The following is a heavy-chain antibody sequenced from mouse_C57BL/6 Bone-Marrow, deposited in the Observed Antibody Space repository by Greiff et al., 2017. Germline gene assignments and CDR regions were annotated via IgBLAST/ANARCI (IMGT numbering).Heavy chain of an antibody. V-gene: IGHV4-1*01. CDR1: GIDFSRYW. CDR3: ARPGDSSGYYAMDY. D-gene: IGHD3-2*02. Sequence: VKVEESGGGLVQPGGSLKLSCAASGIDFSRYWMSWVRRAPGKGLEWIGEINPDSSTINYAPSLKDKFIISRDNAKNTLYLQMSKVTSEDTALYYCARPGDSSGYYAMDYWGQGTSVTVSS. CDR2: INPDSSTI. J-gene: IGHJ4*01.